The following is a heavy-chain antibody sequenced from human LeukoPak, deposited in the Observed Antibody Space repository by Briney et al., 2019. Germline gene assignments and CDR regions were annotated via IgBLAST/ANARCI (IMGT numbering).Heavy chain of an antibody. CDR1: GFTFSSYW. CDR3: ATGYSSGWYDY. J-gene: IGHJ4*02. V-gene: IGHV3-7*01. Sequence: GGSLRLSCAASGFTFSSYWMSWVRQAPGKGLEWVANIKQDGSEKYYVDSVKGRFTISRDNAKNSLYLQMNSLRAEDTAVYYSATGYSSGWYDYWGQGTLVTVSS. CDR2: IKQDGSEK. D-gene: IGHD6-19*01.